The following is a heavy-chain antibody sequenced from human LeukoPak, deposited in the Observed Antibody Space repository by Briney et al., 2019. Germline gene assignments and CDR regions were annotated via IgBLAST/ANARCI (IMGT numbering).Heavy chain of an antibody. V-gene: IGHV3-30*02. D-gene: IGHD2-2*01. CDR3: AKDLQTFSSTSCEWFDP. CDR2: ILFDGRNK. CDR1: GFTFTSSG. Sequence: GGSLKLSCEASGFTFTSSGMQWVRQAPGKGLEWVAFILFDGRNKYYADYVKGRFTISRDNSKNTLYLQMNRLRAEDTAVYYCAKDLQTFSSTSCEWFDPWGQGTLVTVSS. J-gene: IGHJ5*02.